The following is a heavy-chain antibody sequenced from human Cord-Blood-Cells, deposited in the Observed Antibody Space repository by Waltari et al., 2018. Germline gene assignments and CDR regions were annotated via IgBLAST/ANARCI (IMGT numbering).Heavy chain of an antibody. D-gene: IGHD3-3*01. CDR2: IVVGSGNT. J-gene: IGHJ3*02. CDR1: GFTFPTSA. V-gene: IGHV1-58*01. CDR3: AADLMEDAFDI. Sequence: QMQLVQSGPEVKKPGTSVKVSCKASGFTFPTSAVQWVRKARGQRLECIGWIVVGSGNTNYAQKFQERVTITRDMSTSTAYMELSSLRSEDTAVYYCAADLMEDAFDIWGQGTMVTVSS.